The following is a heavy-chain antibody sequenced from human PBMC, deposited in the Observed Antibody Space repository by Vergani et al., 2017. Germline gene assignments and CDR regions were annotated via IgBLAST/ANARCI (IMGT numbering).Heavy chain of an antibody. J-gene: IGHJ4*02. D-gene: IGHD3-10*01. CDR3: ARDGAGALFYIDY. CDR2: MNPISGNT. V-gene: IGHV1-8*03. CDR1: GYTFTSDD. Sequence: QVQLVQSGAEVKKPGASVKVSCKASGYTFTSDDINWVRQATGQGLEWMGWMNPISGNTGYAQNLQGRLTITRDTSVNTAYMELSSLTSEDMAVYYCARDGAGALFYIDYWGQGTLVTVSS.